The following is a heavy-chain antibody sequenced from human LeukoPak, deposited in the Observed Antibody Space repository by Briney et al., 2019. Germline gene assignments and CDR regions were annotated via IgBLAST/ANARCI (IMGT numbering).Heavy chain of an antibody. Sequence: SETLSLTCTVSGDSVTTYYWSWIRQPPGKGLEWIGYIYYSGSTNYNPSLKSRVTISVDTSKNQFSLKLSSVAAADTAVYYCASGPDYGDYLFDYWGQGTLVTVSS. D-gene: IGHD4-17*01. V-gene: IGHV4-59*08. CDR1: GDSVTTYY. CDR3: ASGPDYGDYLFDY. CDR2: IYYSGST. J-gene: IGHJ4*02.